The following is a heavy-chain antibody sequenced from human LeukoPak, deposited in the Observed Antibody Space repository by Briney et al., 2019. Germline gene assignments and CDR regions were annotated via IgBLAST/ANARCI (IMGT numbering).Heavy chain of an antibody. CDR2: ISGSGGST. Sequence: GGSLRLSCAASGFTFSSYAMSWVRQAPGKGLEWVSAISGSGGSTYYADSVKGRFTISRDNAKNSLYLQINSLRAEDTAVYYCARDGAARGPGSFGDWGQGTLLTVSS. CDR3: ARDGAARGPGSFGD. D-gene: IGHD3-10*01. V-gene: IGHV3-23*01. CDR1: GFTFSSYA. J-gene: IGHJ4*02.